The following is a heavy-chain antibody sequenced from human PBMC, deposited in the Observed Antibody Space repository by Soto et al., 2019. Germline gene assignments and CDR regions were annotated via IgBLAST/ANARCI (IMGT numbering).Heavy chain of an antibody. CDR2: IYYSGST. Sequence: QVQLQESGPGLVKPSQTLSLTCTVSGGSISSGGYYWSWIRQHPGKGLEGIGYIYYSGSTYYNPSVNSRVTISVDTSKNQFSLKLSSVTAADTAVYYCARDGGNYYGSGSYYAPFDYWGQGTLVTVSS. J-gene: IGHJ4*02. CDR3: ARDGGNYYGSGSYYAPFDY. CDR1: GGSISSGGYY. D-gene: IGHD3-10*01. V-gene: IGHV4-31*03.